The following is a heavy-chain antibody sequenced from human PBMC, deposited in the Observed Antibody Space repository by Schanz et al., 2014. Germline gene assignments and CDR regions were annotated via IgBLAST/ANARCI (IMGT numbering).Heavy chain of an antibody. Sequence: EVQLLESGGGLVQPGGSLRLSCASSGFSFTTYAMSWVRQAPGKGLEWVSLISDSGDTAYYADSVRGRFTISRDNSKNTLYLQMNSLRAEDTAVYYCANNWNLDYWGQGTLVTVSS. CDR1: GFSFTTYA. J-gene: IGHJ4*02. CDR2: ISDSGDTA. V-gene: IGHV3-23*01. D-gene: IGHD1-20*01. CDR3: ANNWNLDY.